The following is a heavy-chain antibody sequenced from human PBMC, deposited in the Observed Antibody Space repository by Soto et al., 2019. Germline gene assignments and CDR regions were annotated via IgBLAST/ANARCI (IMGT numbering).Heavy chain of an antibody. V-gene: IGHV4-31*03. J-gene: IGHJ6*02. CDR3: ARDRTGYYYGSGSYYNVIYGVDV. D-gene: IGHD3-10*01. CDR1: GGSISSGGYY. Sequence: PSETLSLTCTVSGGSISSGGYYWSCIRQHPGKGLEWIGYIYYSGSTYYNPSLKSRVTISVDTSKNQFSLKLSSVTAADTAVYYCARDRTGYYYGSGSYYNVIYGVDVWGQGTTVTVSS. CDR2: IYYSGST.